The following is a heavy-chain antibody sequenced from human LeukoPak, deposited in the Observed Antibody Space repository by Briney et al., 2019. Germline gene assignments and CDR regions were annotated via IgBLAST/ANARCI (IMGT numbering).Heavy chain of an antibody. CDR1: GFTFSSYA. CDR3: ARAPYSSGWYYFDY. J-gene: IGHJ4*02. CDR2: ISYDGSTR. Sequence: LAGGSLRLSCAASGFTFSSYAMHWVRQAPGKGLEWVALISYDGSTRDYVDSEKGRFTTSRDNSINTLYLRMDSLRPEDTAVYYCARAPYSSGWYYFDYWGQGTLVTVSS. D-gene: IGHD6-19*01. V-gene: IGHV3-30*04.